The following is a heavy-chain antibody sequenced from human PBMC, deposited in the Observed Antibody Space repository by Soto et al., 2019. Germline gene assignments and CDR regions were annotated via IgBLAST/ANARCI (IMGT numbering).Heavy chain of an antibody. D-gene: IGHD5-12*01. J-gene: IGHJ4*02. CDR1: GGSISSGGYY. V-gene: IGHV4-61*08. CDR3: AGGPGVARNY. CDR2: IYYSGST. Sequence: TLSLTCTVSGGSISSGGYYWSWIRQPPGKGLEWIGYIYYSGSTNYNPSLKSRVTISVDRSKNQFSLKLSSVTAADTAVYYCAGGPGVARNYWGQGTLVTVSS.